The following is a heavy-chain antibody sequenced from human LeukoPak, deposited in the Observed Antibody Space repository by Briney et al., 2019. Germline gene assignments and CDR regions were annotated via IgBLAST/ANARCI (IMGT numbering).Heavy chain of an antibody. D-gene: IGHD1-26*01. Sequence: AGGSLRLSCAASGFTVSSNYMSWVRQAPGKGLEWVSVIYSGDNTYYADSVKGRFTISRDNSKNTVYLQMNSLRAEDTAVYFCAREAPYPRIVGGGLRGFDYWGQGTLVTVSS. CDR1: GFTVSSNY. CDR3: AREAPYPRIVGGGLRGFDY. J-gene: IGHJ4*02. CDR2: IYSGDNT. V-gene: IGHV3-53*01.